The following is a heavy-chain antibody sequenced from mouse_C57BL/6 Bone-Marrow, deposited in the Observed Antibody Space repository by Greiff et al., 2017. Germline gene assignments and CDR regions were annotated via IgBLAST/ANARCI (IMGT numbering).Heavy chain of an antibody. CDR1: GFNIKDDY. CDR2: IDPENGDT. CDR3: TPYDYEGPWFAY. D-gene: IGHD2-4*01. J-gene: IGHJ3*01. Sequence: EVQLVESGAELVRPGASVKLSCTASGFNIKDDYMHWVKQRPEQGLEWIGWIDPENGDTEYASKFQGKATITADTSSNTAYLQLSSLTSEDTAVYYCTPYDYEGPWFAYWGQGTLVTVSA. V-gene: IGHV14-4*01.